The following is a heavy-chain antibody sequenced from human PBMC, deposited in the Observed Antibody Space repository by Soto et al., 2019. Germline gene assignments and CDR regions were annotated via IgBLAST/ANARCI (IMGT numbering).Heavy chain of an antibody. CDR3: ARDLSVKGYYFDY. V-gene: IGHV3-30-3*01. J-gene: IGHJ4*02. CDR2: ISYDGSNK. CDR1: GFTFSSYA. D-gene: IGHD4-17*01. Sequence: QVQLVESGGGVVQPGRSLRLSCAASGFTFSSYAMHWVRQAPGKGLEWVAVISYDGSNKYYADSVKGRFTISRDNSKNTLYLQMNSLRDEDTAVYYCARDLSVKGYYFDYWGQGTLVTVSS.